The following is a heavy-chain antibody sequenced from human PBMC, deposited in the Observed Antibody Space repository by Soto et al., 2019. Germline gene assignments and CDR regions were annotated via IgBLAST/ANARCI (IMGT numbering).Heavy chain of an antibody. Sequence: HLVQSGTEVKKPGASVKVSCRISGYTFRHYGISWVRQAPGQGLAWMGWISGYSGHTNYAQNLQGRVIMTTDTSTSTAYMALRNLRSDDTAVYYWARVKGETATWWGYWGQGTLVTVSS. D-gene: IGHD2-15*01. CDR2: ISGYSGHT. V-gene: IGHV1-18*01. CDR3: ARVKGETATWWGY. J-gene: IGHJ4*02. CDR1: GYTFRHYG.